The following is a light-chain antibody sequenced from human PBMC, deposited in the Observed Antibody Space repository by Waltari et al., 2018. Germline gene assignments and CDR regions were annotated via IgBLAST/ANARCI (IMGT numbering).Light chain of an antibody. V-gene: IGKV1-39*01. CDR1: QNIRTY. Sequence: DIQMTQSPSSLSASIGDTITVTCRASQNIRTYLNWYQQKPAKAPKLLLFGASSLPRGVPSRFTGSASGTEFTLTITNLQPDDFATYICQPSFSSPWTFGQGTTV. J-gene: IGKJ1*01. CDR3: QPSFSSPWT. CDR2: GAS.